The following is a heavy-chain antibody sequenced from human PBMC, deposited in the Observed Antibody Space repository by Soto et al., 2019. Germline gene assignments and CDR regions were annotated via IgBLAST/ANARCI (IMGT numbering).Heavy chain of an antibody. CDR2: INHSGST. D-gene: IGHD3-10*01. V-gene: IGHV4-34*01. Sequence: SETLCLTCAVDGGSFSGYYWSWIRQPPGKGLEWIGEINHSGSTNYNPSLKSRVTISVDTSKNQFSLKLSSVTAADTAVYYCARQNYGSGSPYPYYYYYYYMDVWGKGTTVTVSS. CDR3: ARQNYGSGSPYPYYYYYYYMDV. J-gene: IGHJ6*03. CDR1: GGSFSGYY.